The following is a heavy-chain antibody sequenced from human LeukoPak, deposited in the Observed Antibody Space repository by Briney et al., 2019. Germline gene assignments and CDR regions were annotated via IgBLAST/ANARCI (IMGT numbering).Heavy chain of an antibody. CDR3: AKLYGSGTHYPIDY. J-gene: IGHJ4*02. D-gene: IGHD3-10*01. CDR1: GFTFNNYV. CDR2: IRGSGSNT. V-gene: IGHV3-23*01. Sequence: GGSLRLSCAASGFTFNNYVMSWVRQAPGKGLEWVSLIRGSGSNTYYADSVKGRFTMSRDNSKHTLYLQMNSLRAEDTGVYYCAKLYGSGTHYPIDYWGQGILVTVSS.